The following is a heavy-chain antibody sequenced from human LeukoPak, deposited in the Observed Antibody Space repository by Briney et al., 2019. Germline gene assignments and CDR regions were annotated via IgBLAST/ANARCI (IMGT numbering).Heavy chain of an antibody. V-gene: IGHV3-7*01. CDR1: ALSPSSYW. Sequence: PGGSMSLSCVAAALSPSSYWMSCVRHAPREGRGWGATIIKGSSEIFHVDCGKGRFTISRDNAKNSIYLQMDSLRGDDTATYFRAKSLLSPNPRGASDCWGPGALVTVSS. CDR2: IIKGSSEI. J-gene: IGHJ4*02. D-gene: IGHD3-10*01. CDR3: AKSLLSPNPRGASDC.